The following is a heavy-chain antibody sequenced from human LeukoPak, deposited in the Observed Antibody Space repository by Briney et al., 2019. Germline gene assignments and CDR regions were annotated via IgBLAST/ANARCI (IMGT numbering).Heavy chain of an antibody. V-gene: IGHV3-20*04. CDR2: INWNGGST. Sequence: GGSLRLSCAASGFTFDDYSMSWVRQAPGKGLEWVSGINWNGGSTGYADSVRGRFTISRDNAKNSLYLQMNSLRAEDTALYYCARRENWNYEGRWGQGTLVTVSS. J-gene: IGHJ4*02. CDR1: GFTFDDYS. D-gene: IGHD1-7*01. CDR3: ARRENWNYEGR.